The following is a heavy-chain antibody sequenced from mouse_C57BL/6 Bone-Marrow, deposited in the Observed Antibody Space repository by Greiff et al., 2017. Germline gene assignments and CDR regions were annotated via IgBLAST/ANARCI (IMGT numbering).Heavy chain of an antibody. CDR3: ARSEYYRDAMDY. CDR2: IDPISGGT. CDR1: GYTFPSYW. V-gene: IGHV1-72*01. Sequence: QVQLQQPGAELVKPGASVKLSCKASGYTFPSYWMPWVKQRPGRGLEWIGRIDPISGGTKYNEKFKSKATLTVDKPSSTAYMQLSSLTSEDSAVYYCARSEYYRDAMDYWGQGTSVTVSS. D-gene: IGHD2-14*01. J-gene: IGHJ4*01.